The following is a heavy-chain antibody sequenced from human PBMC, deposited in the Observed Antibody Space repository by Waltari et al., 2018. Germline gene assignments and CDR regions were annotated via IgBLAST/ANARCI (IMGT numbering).Heavy chain of an antibody. CDR1: GGSFSGYH. J-gene: IGHJ4*02. D-gene: IGHD2-15*01. V-gene: IGHV4-34*01. CDR3: ARDSGYCSGGSCYHGYFDY. CDR2: INHSGGT. Sequence: QVRLPQWGVGLLKPSETLSPTCAVYGGSFSGYHWGWFRQPPGKGLEWIGEINHSGGTNYNPFLMSRVTISVDTSKNQFSLKLSSVTAADTAVYYCARDSGYCSGGSCYHGYFDYWGQGTPVTVSS.